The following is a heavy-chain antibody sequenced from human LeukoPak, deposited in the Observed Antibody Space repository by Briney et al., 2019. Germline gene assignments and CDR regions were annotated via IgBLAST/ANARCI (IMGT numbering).Heavy chain of an antibody. D-gene: IGHD3-22*01. V-gene: IGHV7-4-1*02. CDR1: GYTFTSYA. Sequence: ASVKVSCKASGYTFTSYAMNWVRQAPGQGLEWMGWINTNTGNPTYAQGFTGRFVFSLDTYVSTAYLQISSLKAEDTAVYYCAREQGDYYDSSGPGAFDIWGQGTMVTVSS. CDR3: AREQGDYYDSSGPGAFDI. J-gene: IGHJ3*02. CDR2: INTNTGNP.